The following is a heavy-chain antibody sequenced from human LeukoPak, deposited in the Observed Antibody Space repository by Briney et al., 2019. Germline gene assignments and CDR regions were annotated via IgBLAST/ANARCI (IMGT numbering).Heavy chain of an antibody. CDR2: INPNSGDT. J-gene: IGHJ3*02. CDR3: AREGMMVGGGGGFNI. Sequence: ASVKVSCKASGYSFTAYYMYWVRQAPGQGLEWMGWINPNSGDTKYGQKFQDRVTMTRDAPMSTVYLELRGLTNDDMAVYYCAREGMMVGGGGGFNIWGQGTTVIVSS. V-gene: IGHV1-2*02. CDR1: GYSFTAYY. D-gene: IGHD2-15*01.